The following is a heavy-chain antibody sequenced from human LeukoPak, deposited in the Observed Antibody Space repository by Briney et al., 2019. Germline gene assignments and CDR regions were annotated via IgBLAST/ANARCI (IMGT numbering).Heavy chain of an antibody. CDR3: ARAHYRYCTSTSCLGDFDY. CDR2: INPSDTST. D-gene: IGHD2-2*01. V-gene: IGHV1-46*01. CDR1: RYTLTGYY. J-gene: IGHJ4*02. Sequence: ASVKVSCKASRYTLTGYYMHWVRQAPGQGLEWMGMINPSDTSTTYAQKFQGRVTMTRDTSTGTVYMELSSLRSEDTAVYYCARAHYRYCTSTSCLGDFDYWGQGTLVTVSS.